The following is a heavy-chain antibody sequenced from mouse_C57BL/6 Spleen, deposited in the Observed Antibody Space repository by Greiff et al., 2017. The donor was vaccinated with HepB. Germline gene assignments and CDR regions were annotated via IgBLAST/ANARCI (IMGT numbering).Heavy chain of an antibody. V-gene: IGHV1-5*01. Sequence: EVQLQQSGTVLARPGASVKMSCKTSGYTFTSYWMHWVKQRPGQGLEWIGAIYPGNSDTSYNQKFKGKAKLTAVTSASTAYMELSSLTNEDSAVYYCVITTVVDFDYWGQGTTLTVSS. J-gene: IGHJ2*01. D-gene: IGHD1-1*01. CDR3: VITTVVDFDY. CDR2: IYPGNSDT. CDR1: GYTFTSYW.